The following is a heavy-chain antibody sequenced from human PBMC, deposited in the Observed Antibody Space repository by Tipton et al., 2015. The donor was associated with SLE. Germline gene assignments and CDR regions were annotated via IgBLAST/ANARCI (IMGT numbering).Heavy chain of an antibody. CDR1: GYSFTSYW. J-gene: IGHJ4*02. D-gene: IGHD3-3*01. Sequence: QLVQSGAEVKKPGESLKISCKGSGYSFTSYWIGWVRQAPGQGLEWMGWISAYNGNTNYAQKLQGRVTMTTDTSTSTAYMELRSLRSDDTAVYYCARVDYDFWSGSDYWGQGTLVTVSS. CDR2: ISAYNGNT. V-gene: IGHV1-18*04. CDR3: ARVDYDFWSGSDY.